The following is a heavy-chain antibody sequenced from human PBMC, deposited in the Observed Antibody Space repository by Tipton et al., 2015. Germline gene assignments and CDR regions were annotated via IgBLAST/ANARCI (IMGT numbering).Heavy chain of an antibody. V-gene: IGHV3-11*01. Sequence: SLRLSCAASEFPFSDYYMSWIRQAPGKGLEWVSYISSRGTSIYYADSVKGRFTISRDNAKNSLYLQMNSLRAEDTALYYCAKDIGSSGYYYIDYWGQGTLVTVSS. CDR2: ISSRGTSI. J-gene: IGHJ4*02. CDR1: EFPFSDYY. D-gene: IGHD3-22*01. CDR3: AKDIGSSGYYYIDY.